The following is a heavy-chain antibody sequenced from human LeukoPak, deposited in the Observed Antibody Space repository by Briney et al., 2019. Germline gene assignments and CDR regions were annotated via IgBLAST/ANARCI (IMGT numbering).Heavy chain of an antibody. J-gene: IGHJ4*02. CDR2: ISSSGSTI. V-gene: IGHV3-11*01. D-gene: IGHD4-11*01. CDR1: GFTFSDYY. Sequence: GGSLRLSCAASGFTFSDYYMSWIRQAPGKGLEWVSYISSSGSTIYYAESVKGRFTISRDNAKNSLYLQMNSLRAEDTAVYYCAREVDYSNYEFDYWGQGTLVTVSS. CDR3: AREVDYSNYEFDY.